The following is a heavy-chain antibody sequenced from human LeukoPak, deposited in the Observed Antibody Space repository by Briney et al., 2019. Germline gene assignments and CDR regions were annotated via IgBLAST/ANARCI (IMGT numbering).Heavy chain of an antibody. CDR3: ARQWGTMIVVVAFDI. V-gene: IGHV4-39*01. J-gene: IGHJ3*02. Sequence: PSESLSLTCTVSGGSISSSSYYWGWIRQPPGKGLEWIGSIYYSGSTYYNPSLKSRVTISVDTSKNQFSLKLSSVTAADTAVYYCARQWGTMIVVVAFDIWGQGTMVTVSS. D-gene: IGHD3-22*01. CDR2: IYYSGST. CDR1: GGSISSSSYY.